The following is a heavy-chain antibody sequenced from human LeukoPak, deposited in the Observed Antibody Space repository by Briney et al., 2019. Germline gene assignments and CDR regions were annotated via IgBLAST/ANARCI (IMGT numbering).Heavy chain of an antibody. Sequence: GGSLRLSCAASGFTFSSYAMSWVRQAPGKGLEWVSAISGSGGSTYYADSVKGRFTISRDNSKNTLYLQMNSLRAEDTAVYYCAKVQGDCSGGSCHSEDYYFDYWGQGTLVTVSS. D-gene: IGHD2-15*01. CDR1: GFTFSSYA. J-gene: IGHJ4*02. V-gene: IGHV3-23*01. CDR3: AKVQGDCSGGSCHSEDYYFDY. CDR2: ISGSGGST.